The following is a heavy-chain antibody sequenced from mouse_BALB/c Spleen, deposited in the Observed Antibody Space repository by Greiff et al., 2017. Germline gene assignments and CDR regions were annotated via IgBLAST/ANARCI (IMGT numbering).Heavy chain of an antibody. CDR1: GFSLTSYG. CDR2: IWAGGST. V-gene: IGHV2-9*02. J-gene: IGHJ3*01. CDR3: ASPLLRLDRGCAY. Sequence: VQLQQSGPGLVAPSQSLSITCTVSGFSLTSYGVHWVRQPPGKGLEWLGVIWAGGSTNYNSALMSRLSISKDNSKSQGFLKMNSLQTDDTAMYYCASPLLRLDRGCAYWGQGTLVTVSA. D-gene: IGHD1-2*01.